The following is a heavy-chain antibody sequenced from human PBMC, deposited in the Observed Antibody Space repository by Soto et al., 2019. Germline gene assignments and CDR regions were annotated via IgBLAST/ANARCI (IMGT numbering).Heavy chain of an antibody. CDR1: GFSLTARPVG. CDR3: AHRADRNGNWNGAYFDF. Sequence: QITLKESGPTRVKPTQTLTLTCTFSGFSLTARPVGLGWIRQPPGKPLEHLALIYWDDDKRYNPSLKTRLTITTDTSNTLLFLTMTNMDPGDTATYYCAHRADRNGNWNGAYFDFGGQGALVTVSS. V-gene: IGHV2-5*02. CDR2: IYWDDDK. J-gene: IGHJ4*02. D-gene: IGHD1-1*01.